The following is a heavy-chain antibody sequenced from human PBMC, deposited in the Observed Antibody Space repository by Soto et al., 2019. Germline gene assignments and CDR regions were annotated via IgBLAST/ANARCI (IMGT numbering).Heavy chain of an antibody. J-gene: IGHJ6*02. D-gene: IGHD1-26*01. CDR3: ARAGREGSSYYYYYGMDV. CDR2: IYYSGST. CDR1: GGSISSYY. Sequence: SETLALTCPVSGGSISSYYWSWIRPPPGKGLEWIGYIYYSGSTNYNPSLKSRVTISVDTSKNQFSLKLSSVTAADTAVYYCARAGREGSSYYYYYGMDVWGQGTTVTVSS. V-gene: IGHV4-59*01.